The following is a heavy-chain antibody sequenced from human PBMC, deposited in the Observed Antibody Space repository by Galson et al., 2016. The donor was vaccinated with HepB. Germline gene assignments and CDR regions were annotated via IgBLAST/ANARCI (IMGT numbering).Heavy chain of an antibody. D-gene: IGHD3-10*01. CDR2: IGTKGST. CDR1: GFTFSTYD. CDR3: ARSGTYTNRIGMDV. Sequence: SLRLSCAASGFTFSTYDMHWVRQAKGKGLEWVSGIGTKGSTYYLDSAKGRFTISREDAKNSLHLQMNSLTAGDTAVYYCARSGTYTNRIGMDVRGQGTTVTVSS. J-gene: IGHJ6*02. V-gene: IGHV3-13*01.